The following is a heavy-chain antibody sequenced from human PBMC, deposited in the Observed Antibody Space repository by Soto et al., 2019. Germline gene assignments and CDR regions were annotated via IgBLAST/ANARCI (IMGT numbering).Heavy chain of an antibody. CDR2: INPKIGDT. V-gene: IGHV1-2*02. Sequence: QVQLLQSGDAVKKPGASVKFSCKASGYTFTGYYMHWVRQAPGQGFEWMGWINPKIGDTKYIQTFEGRVTMTSDASISTVHMELSRLTSDDTAVYYCVRGRGEHPPVFASWGQGTLVTVSS. CDR3: VRGRGEHPPVFAS. D-gene: IGHD3-16*01. CDR1: GYTFTGYY. J-gene: IGHJ5*02.